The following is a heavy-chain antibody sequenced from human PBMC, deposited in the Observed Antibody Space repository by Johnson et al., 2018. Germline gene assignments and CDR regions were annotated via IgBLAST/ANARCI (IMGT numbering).Heavy chain of an antibody. CDR2: MYHSGGT. Sequence: QVQLQESGPGLVKPSDTLSLMCTVSGGSISSYYYHWNRQSPGKGLEWIGYMYHSGGTNYNPSLNGRVPISLDTSKNQFSLKLSSVTAAGTAVYYCAGGRGTGSYAQAYLDHWGQGTLVTVSS. J-gene: IGHJ1*01. CDR1: GGSISSYY. CDR3: AGGRGTGSYAQAYLDH. D-gene: IGHD3-3*02. V-gene: IGHV4-59*01.